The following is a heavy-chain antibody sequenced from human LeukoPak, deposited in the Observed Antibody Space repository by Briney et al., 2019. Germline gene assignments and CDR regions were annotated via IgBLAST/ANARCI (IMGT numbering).Heavy chain of an antibody. D-gene: IGHD2-15*01. CDR1: GGSISSGAYS. CDR2: IYHSEST. V-gene: IGHV4-30-2*01. Sequence: PSETLSLTCAVSGGSISSGAYSWSWIRQPPGKGLEWIGYIYHSESTYYNPSLKSRVTISIDRSKNQFSLKLSSMTAADTAVYYCASPSNTAADYWGQGTLVTVSS. J-gene: IGHJ4*02. CDR3: ASPSNTAADY.